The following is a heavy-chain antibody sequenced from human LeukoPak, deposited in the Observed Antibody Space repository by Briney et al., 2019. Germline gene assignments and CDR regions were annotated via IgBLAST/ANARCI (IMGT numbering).Heavy chain of an antibody. CDR2: IYSGSST. V-gene: IGHV3-66*01. J-gene: IGHJ5*01. CDR1: GFAVSSNY. D-gene: IGHD3-16*02. CDR3: ARVKGLSFYQLFNS. Sequence: PGGSLRLSCAASGFAVSSNYMSWVRQATGKGLEWVSVIYSGSSTYYADSVKGRFTISRDNSKNTLYLQMNSLRAEDTAVYYCARVKGLSFYQLFNSWGQGTLVTVSS.